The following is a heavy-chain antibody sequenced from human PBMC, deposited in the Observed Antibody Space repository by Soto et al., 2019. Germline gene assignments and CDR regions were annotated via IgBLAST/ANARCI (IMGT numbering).Heavy chain of an antibody. CDR1: GYTLTELS. CDR2: FDPEDGET. J-gene: IGHJ4*02. V-gene: IGHV1-24*01. Sequence: ASVKVSCKVSGYTLTELSMHWVRQAPGKGLEWMGGFDPEDGETTYAQKFQGRVTMTEDTSTDTAYMELSSLRSEDTAVYYCATPGYSSGGDHYWGQGTLVTVSS. CDR3: ATPGYSSGGDHY. D-gene: IGHD6-25*01.